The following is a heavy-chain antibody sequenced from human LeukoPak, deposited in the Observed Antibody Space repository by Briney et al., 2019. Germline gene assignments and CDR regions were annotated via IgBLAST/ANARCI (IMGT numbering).Heavy chain of an antibody. Sequence: GGSLRLSCAASGFTFSSYWMSWVRQAPGKGLEWVANIKQDGSEKYYVDCVKGRFTISRDNAKNSLYLQMNRLRAEDTSVYYCARAGVVLTAAMIWTPLFDYWGQGTLVTVSS. V-gene: IGHV3-7*01. D-gene: IGHD2-2*01. CDR3: ARAGVVLTAAMIWTPLFDY. CDR1: GFTFSSYW. CDR2: IKQDGSEK. J-gene: IGHJ4*02.